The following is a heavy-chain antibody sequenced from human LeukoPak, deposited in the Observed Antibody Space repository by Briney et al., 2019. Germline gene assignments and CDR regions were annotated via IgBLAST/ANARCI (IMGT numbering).Heavy chain of an antibody. CDR1: GGSISGGY. CDR2: IYHSGST. V-gene: IGHV4-59*12. Sequence: PSETLSLTCTVSGGSISGGYWSWIRQPPGRGLEWIGYIYHSGSTNYNPSLKSRVTISVDRSKNQFSLKLSSVTAADTAVYYCARGLSGYSYGYYFDYWGQGTLVTVSS. CDR3: ARGLSGYSYGYYFDY. D-gene: IGHD5-18*01. J-gene: IGHJ4*02.